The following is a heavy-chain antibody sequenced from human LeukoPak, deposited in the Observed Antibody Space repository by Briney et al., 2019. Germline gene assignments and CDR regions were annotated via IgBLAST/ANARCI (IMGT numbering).Heavy chain of an antibody. CDR1: GFTFSNAW. CDR2: IKSKTDGGTT. CDR3: TTEGDRYCYDSSGYPSY. D-gene: IGHD3-22*01. J-gene: IGHJ4*02. V-gene: IGHV3-15*01. Sequence: GGSLRLSCAASGFTFSNAWMSWVRQAPGKGLEWVGRIKSKTDGGTTDYAAPVKGRFTISRDDSKNTLYLQMNSLKTEDTAVYYCTTEGDRYCYDSSGYPSYWGQGTLVTVSS.